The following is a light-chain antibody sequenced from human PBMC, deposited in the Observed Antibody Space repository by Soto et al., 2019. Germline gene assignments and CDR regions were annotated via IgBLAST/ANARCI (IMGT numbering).Light chain of an antibody. CDR2: ATS. CDR3: QKYNSAPLT. V-gene: IGKV1-27*01. CDR1: QGIAPY. Sequence: DVQMTQSPSSLSAFVGDRFTITCRASQGIAPYLAWFQQKPGKVPKLLIYATSTLQSGVPSRISGSGSGTDFNLTINSQQPEDVGTYYCQKYNSAPLTFGGGTKVEIK. J-gene: IGKJ4*01.